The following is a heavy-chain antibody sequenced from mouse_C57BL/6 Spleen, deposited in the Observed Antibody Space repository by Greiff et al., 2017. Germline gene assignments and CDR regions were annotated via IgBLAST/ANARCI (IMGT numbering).Heavy chain of an antibody. CDR1: GYTFTSYG. CDR2: IYPRSGST. D-gene: IGHD1-1*01. Sequence: VQLVESGAELARPGASVTLSCKASGYTFTSYGISWVKQRTGQGLEWIGEIYPRSGSTYYNEKFKGKATLTADKSSSTAYMELRSLTSEDSAVXFCARVTTVAYAMDYWGQGTSVTVSS. V-gene: IGHV1-81*01. J-gene: IGHJ4*01. CDR3: ARVTTVAYAMDY.